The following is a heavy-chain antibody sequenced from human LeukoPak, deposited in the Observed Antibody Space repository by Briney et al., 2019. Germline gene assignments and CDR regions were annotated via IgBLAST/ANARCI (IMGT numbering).Heavy chain of an antibody. V-gene: IGHV4-39*07. CDR2: INHSGST. Sequence: SETLSLTCTVSGDSISSSGDYWGWIRQPPGKGLEWIGSINHSGSTYYNPSLKSRVTISVDTSKNQFSLKLSSVTAADTAVYDCARVPFFRAASYYYYMDVWGKGTTVTVSS. CDR3: ARVPFFRAASYYYYMDV. CDR1: GDSISSSGDY. J-gene: IGHJ6*03. D-gene: IGHD6-13*01.